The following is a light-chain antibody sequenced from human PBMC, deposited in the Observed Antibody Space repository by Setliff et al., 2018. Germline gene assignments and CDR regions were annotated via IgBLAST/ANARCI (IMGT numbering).Light chain of an antibody. CDR2: DVS. V-gene: IGLV2-14*03. CDR1: SSDVGAYNY. CDR3: FSYTTTSSYV. J-gene: IGLJ1*01. Sequence: QSVLPQPASVSGSAGQSITISCTGTSSDVGAYNYVSWYQHYSGKAPKFVIYDVSNRPSGVSNRFSGSKSGNTASLTISGLQAEDEADYYCFSYTTTSSYVFGTGTKVTVL.